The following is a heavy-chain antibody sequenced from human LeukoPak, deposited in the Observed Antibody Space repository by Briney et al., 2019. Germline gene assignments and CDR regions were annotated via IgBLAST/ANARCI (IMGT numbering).Heavy chain of an antibody. CDR1: GDSVSSNSAA. V-gene: IGHV6-1*01. D-gene: IGHD3-22*01. CDR3: ARDLYYYDSSPFPPPDY. J-gene: IGHJ4*02. CDR2: TNYRSRWST. Sequence: SQTLSLTCDISGDSVSSNSAAWNWIRQSPSRGLEWLGKTNYRSRWSTDYAPSVRSRITINPDTSKNQISLQLNFVTPEDTAVYYCARDLYYYDSSPFPPPDYWGQGTLVTVSS.